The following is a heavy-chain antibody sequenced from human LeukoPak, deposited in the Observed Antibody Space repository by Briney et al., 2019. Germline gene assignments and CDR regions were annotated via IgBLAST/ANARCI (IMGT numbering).Heavy chain of an antibody. CDR3: ARGRPPYYYDSSGKISDAFDI. V-gene: IGHV4-59*12. CDR2: IFYSGSS. CDR1: GGSINNYY. D-gene: IGHD3-22*01. Sequence: PSETLSLTCSVSGGSINNYYWSWLRQPPGKGLEEIGYIFYSGSSNYSPSLKSRVSISVDTSKNQFSLKLSSVTAADTAVYYCARGRPPYYYDSSGKISDAFDIWGRGTMVTVSS. J-gene: IGHJ3*02.